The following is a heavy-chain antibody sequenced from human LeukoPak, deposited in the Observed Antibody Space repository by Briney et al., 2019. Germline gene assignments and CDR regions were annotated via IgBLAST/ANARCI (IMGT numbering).Heavy chain of an antibody. CDR2: IYSGGGT. D-gene: IGHD6-19*01. CDR1: AFNVSTNY. Sequence: AGGSLRLSCAASAFNVSTNYMSWVRQAPGKGLEWVSVIYSGGGTYYADSVKGRFSISRDKSKNMLYLQMNSLRAEDTVVYYCARVGYNSGWYRLWGQGTLVTVSS. CDR3: ARVGYNSGWYRL. J-gene: IGHJ4*02. V-gene: IGHV3-66*01.